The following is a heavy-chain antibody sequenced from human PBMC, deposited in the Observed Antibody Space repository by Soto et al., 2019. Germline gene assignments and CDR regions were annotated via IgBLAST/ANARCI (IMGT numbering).Heavy chain of an antibody. V-gene: IGHV3-33*01. CDR3: ARDGDVNTGFGKDY. CDR2: IWHDGGNK. J-gene: IGHJ4*02. Sequence: QVHLVESGGGVVQPGRSLRLSCVASGFTFSSYGMHWVRQAPGKGLEWVAFIWHDGGNKFYAESVKGRFTISRDNSKNTLYLQMTSLSAEDTAMYYCARDGDVNTGFGKDYWGQGTLVTVSS. D-gene: IGHD3-16*01. CDR1: GFTFSSYG.